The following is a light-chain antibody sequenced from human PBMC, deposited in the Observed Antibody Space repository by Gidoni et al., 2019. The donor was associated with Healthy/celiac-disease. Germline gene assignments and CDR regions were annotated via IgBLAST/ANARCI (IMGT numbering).Light chain of an antibody. CDR3: QQYYSTPWT. V-gene: IGKV4-1*01. J-gene: IGKJ1*01. CDR2: WAS. Sequence: NCKSSQSVLYSSNNKNYLAWYQQKPGQPPKLLIYWASTRESGVPDRFSGSGSGTDFTLTISSLQAEDVAVYYCQQYYSTPWTFGQXTKVEIK. CDR1: QSVLYSSNNKNY.